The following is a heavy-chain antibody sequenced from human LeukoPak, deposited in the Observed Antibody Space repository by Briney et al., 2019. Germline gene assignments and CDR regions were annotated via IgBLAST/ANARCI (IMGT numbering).Heavy chain of an antibody. D-gene: IGHD5-24*01. CDR3: ARGEMDYGMDA. Sequence: GGSLRLSCAASGFTLSDYLMSWIRQTPGKGLQWVSYISTRSSYTNYADSVKGRFTISRDNAKNSLYLEMNSLRAEDTAVYYCARGEMDYGMDAWGQGTTVTVSS. CDR2: ISTRSSYT. J-gene: IGHJ6*02. CDR1: GFTLSDYL. V-gene: IGHV3-11*05.